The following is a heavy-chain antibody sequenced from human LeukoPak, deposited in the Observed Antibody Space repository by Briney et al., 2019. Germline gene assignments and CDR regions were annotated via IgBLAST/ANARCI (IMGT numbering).Heavy chain of an antibody. CDR3: ASGPGITTTGTLAGDY. CDR1: GFTFNSYS. Sequence: GGSLRLSCAASGFTFNSYSMNWVRQAPGKGLEWVSYISSSSSTIYYADSVKGRFTISRDNAKNSLYLQMNSLRDEDTAVYYCASGPGITTTGTLAGDYWGQGTLVTVSS. V-gene: IGHV3-48*02. CDR2: ISSSSSTI. D-gene: IGHD6-13*01. J-gene: IGHJ4*02.